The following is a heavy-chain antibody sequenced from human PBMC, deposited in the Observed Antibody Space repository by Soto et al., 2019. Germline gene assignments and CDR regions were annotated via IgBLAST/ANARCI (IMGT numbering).Heavy chain of an antibody. D-gene: IGHD3-22*01. CDR1: GGTFSSYA. CDR3: AREGSYYDSSGYHFFDY. CDR2: IIPIFGTA. V-gene: IGHV1-69*12. J-gene: IGHJ4*02. Sequence: QVQLVQSGAEVKKPGSSVKVSCKASGGTFSSYAISWVRQAPGQGLEWMGGIIPIFGTANYAQKFQGRVTITADESKSTAYMELSSLGSEDTAVYYCAREGSYYDSSGYHFFDYWGQGTLVTVSS.